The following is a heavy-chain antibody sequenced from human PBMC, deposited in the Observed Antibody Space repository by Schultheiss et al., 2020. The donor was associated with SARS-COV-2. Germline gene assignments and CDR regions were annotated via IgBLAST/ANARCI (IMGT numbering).Heavy chain of an antibody. D-gene: IGHD6-19*01. Sequence: SETLSLTCAVYGGSFSGYYWSWIRQPPGKGLEWIGEINHSGSTNYNPSLKSRVTISVDTSKNQFSLKLSSVTAADTAVYYCARVRQWLVSNDAFDIWGQGTMVTVSS. J-gene: IGHJ3*02. CDR1: GGSFSGYY. V-gene: IGHV4-34*01. CDR3: ARVRQWLVSNDAFDI. CDR2: INHSGST.